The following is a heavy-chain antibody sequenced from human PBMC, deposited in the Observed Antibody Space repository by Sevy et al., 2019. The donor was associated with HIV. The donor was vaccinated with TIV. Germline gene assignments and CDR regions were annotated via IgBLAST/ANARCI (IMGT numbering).Heavy chain of an antibody. CDR3: VRIRFQTGAFDS. V-gene: IGHV1-2*02. D-gene: IGHD7-27*01. Sequence: ASVKVSCMASGYTFTGHYLHWVRQAPGQGLEWMGWIDPISGGTKHAQNFKGRVTMARDTSISTAYMELSSLRFDDTAMYYCVRIRFQTGAFDSWGQGTLVTVSS. CDR2: IDPISGGT. J-gene: IGHJ4*02. CDR1: GYTFTGHY.